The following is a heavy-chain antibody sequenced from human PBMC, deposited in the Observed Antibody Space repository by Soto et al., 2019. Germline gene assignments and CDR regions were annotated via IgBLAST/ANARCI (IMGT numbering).Heavy chain of an antibody. V-gene: IGHV3-48*04. CDR3: ARGRYYYGMDV. Sequence: GGTLRLSWAASGCPLSSYSMSWIRPAPGKGLEWLSYISSSGSTINYADSVKGRFTISRDNAKNSVYLEMNSLRAEVTALYYCARGRYYYGMDVWGQGTTVTV. CDR2: ISSSGSTI. CDR1: GCPLSSYS. J-gene: IGHJ6*02.